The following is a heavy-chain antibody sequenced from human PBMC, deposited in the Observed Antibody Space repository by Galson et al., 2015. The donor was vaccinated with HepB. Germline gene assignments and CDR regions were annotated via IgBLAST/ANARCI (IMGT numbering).Heavy chain of an antibody. J-gene: IGHJ4*02. D-gene: IGHD4-17*01. Sequence: SLRLSCAASGFTFSIAWINWVRQAPGKGLEWVGRITSKIHGETEAYAAPVKGRFTISRDDSTNTVYLQMNSLKTEDTAVYFCLTASYRTTVNVDYWGQGTLVTVSS. CDR3: LTASYRTTVNVDY. CDR2: ITSKIHGETE. V-gene: IGHV3-15*01. CDR1: GFTFSIAW.